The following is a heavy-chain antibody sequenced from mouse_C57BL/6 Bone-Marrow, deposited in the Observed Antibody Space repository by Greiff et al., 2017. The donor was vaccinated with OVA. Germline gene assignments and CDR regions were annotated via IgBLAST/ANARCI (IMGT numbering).Heavy chain of an antibody. CDR2: IYPGDGDT. Sequence: VQLQQSGPELVKPGASVKISCKASGYAFSSSWMNWVKQRPGKGLEWIGRIYPGDGDTNYNGKFKGKATLTAYKSSSTAYMQLSSLTSEDSAVYFCARGRIYDFAYWGQGTLVTVSA. D-gene: IGHD2-3*01. J-gene: IGHJ3*01. CDR1: GYAFSSSW. CDR3: ARGRIYDFAY. V-gene: IGHV1-82*01.